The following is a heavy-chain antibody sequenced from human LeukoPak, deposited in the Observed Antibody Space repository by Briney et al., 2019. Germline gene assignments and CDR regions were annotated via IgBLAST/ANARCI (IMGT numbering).Heavy chain of an antibody. Sequence: SETLPLTCTVSGGSISSSTYYWGWIRQPPGKGLEWIGSIYYSGSTYYNPSLKSRVTISVDTSKNQFSLKLSSVTAADTAVYYCAGGRSSVLGYWGQGTLVTVSS. CDR1: GGSISSSTYY. V-gene: IGHV4-39*01. D-gene: IGHD6-19*01. J-gene: IGHJ4*02. CDR3: AGGRSSVLGY. CDR2: IYYSGST.